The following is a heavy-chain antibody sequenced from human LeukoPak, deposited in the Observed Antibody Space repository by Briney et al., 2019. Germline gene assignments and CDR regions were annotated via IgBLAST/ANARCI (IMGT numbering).Heavy chain of an antibody. J-gene: IGHJ4*02. CDR2: ISGSGGST. D-gene: IGHD6-6*01. CDR1: GFTFTTYA. V-gene: IGHV3-23*01. Sequence: GGSLRLSCVASGFTFTTYAMSWVRQAPGKGLEWVSAISGSGGSTYYADSVKGRFTISRDNSKNTLYLQMNSLRADDTAVYYCAKDHGDSSPSPYDYWGQGTLVTVSS. CDR3: AKDHGDSSPSPYDY.